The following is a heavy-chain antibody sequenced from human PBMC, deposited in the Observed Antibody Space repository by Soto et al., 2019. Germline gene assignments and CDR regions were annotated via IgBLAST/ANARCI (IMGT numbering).Heavy chain of an antibody. D-gene: IGHD6-6*01. V-gene: IGHV4-59*08. Sequence: SETLSLTCTVSGGSISSYYWSWIRQPPGKGLEWIGYIYYSGSTNYNPSLKSRVTISVDTPKNQFSLKLSSVTAADTAVYYCARRYRSSSSGSYYYYYMDVWGKGTTVTVSS. CDR1: GGSISSYY. J-gene: IGHJ6*03. CDR2: IYYSGST. CDR3: ARRYRSSSSGSYYYYYMDV.